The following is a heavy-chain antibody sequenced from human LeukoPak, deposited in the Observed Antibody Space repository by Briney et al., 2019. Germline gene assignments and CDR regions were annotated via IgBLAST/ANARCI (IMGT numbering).Heavy chain of an antibody. CDR3: ATALWFGEYYLDV. D-gene: IGHD3-10*01. CDR1: GGSISRHY. V-gene: IGHV4-59*11. Sequence: SETLSLTCTVSGGSISRHYWTWVRQPPGKGLEWIGKIPYSGTTNYNPSFMSRVTMSVDTSKNQVSLKVKYVTAADTAVYYCATALWFGEYYLDVWGKGTTVTISS. CDR2: IPYSGTT. J-gene: IGHJ6*03.